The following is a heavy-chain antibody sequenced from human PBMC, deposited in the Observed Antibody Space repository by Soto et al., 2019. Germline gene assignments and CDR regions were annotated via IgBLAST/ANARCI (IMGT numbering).Heavy chain of an antibody. V-gene: IGHV4-39*01. CDR3: ASLWFGEFLWYFDY. CDR1: GGSISSSSYY. CDR2: IYYSGST. Sequence: QLQLQESGPGLVKPSETLSLTCTVSGGSISSSSYYWGWIRQPPGTGLEWIGSIYYSGSTYYNPSLKSRVTIPVDTSMSQFALTLNSVTAADTAVYDCASLWFGEFLWYFDYWGQGTLVTVSS. J-gene: IGHJ4*02. D-gene: IGHD3-10*01.